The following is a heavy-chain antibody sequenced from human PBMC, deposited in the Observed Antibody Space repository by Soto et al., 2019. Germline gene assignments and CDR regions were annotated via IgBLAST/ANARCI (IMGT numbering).Heavy chain of an antibody. CDR1: GYRFSNYW. Sequence: EVQLVQSGAEVKKPGESLTISCKGSGYRFSNYWIGWVRQMPGKGLEWMGIINPGDSDTRYSPSFQGQVTISADKSISTAYLQWSSLKASDTAMYFCARSFTAGTADDYWGQGTLVTVSS. CDR2: INPGDSDT. D-gene: IGHD6-19*01. J-gene: IGHJ4*02. V-gene: IGHV5-51*01. CDR3: ARSFTAGTADDY.